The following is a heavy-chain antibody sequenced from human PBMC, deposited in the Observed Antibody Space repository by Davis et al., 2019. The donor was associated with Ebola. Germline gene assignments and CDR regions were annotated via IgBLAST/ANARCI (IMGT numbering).Heavy chain of an antibody. CDR2: IFSSGTT. Sequence: PPETLSLTCTVSGGSLRSFYWSWIRQPPGKGLEWIGNIFSSGTTSYNPSLKSRVSMSVDSSKNQFSLRLSSVTAADTAVYYCAGNYDLYFDYWGQGALVTVSS. CDR1: GGSLRSFY. V-gene: IGHV4-59*03. D-gene: IGHD3-3*01. CDR3: AGNYDLYFDY. J-gene: IGHJ4*02.